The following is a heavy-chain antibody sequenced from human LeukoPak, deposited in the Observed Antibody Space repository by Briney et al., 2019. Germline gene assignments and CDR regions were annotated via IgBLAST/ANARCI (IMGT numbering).Heavy chain of an antibody. CDR2: ISSTGTII. J-gene: IGHJ4*02. CDR3: AKELSSSLRAIEY. D-gene: IGHD2-2*01. CDR1: GFTFSSYS. Sequence: GGSLRLSCAASGFTFSSYSMNWVRQAPGKGLEWVSVISSTGTIIYYAESVKGRFTISRDNSMNTVYLQMNSLGADDTALYYCAKELSSSLRAIEYWGQGTLVTVPS. V-gene: IGHV3-23*01.